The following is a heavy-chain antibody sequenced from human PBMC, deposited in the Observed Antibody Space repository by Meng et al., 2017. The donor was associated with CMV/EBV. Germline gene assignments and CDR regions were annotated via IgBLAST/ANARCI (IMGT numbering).Heavy chain of an antibody. Sequence: FSRSTSGGGGGWIRQPPGKALEWLALIYWNDDKRYSPSLKSRLTITKDTSKNQVVLTMTNMDPVDTATYYCAHSQDSGTFPVVYFDYWGQGTLVTVSS. CDR3: AHSQDSGTFPVVYFDY. CDR2: IYWNDDK. V-gene: IGHV2-5*01. CDR1: FSRSTSGGG. D-gene: IGHD1-26*01. J-gene: IGHJ4*02.